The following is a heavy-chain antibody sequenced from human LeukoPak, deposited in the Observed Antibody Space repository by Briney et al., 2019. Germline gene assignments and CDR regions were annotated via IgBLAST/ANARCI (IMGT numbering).Heavy chain of an antibody. Sequence: ASVKVSCKASGYTFTSYDINWVRQATGQGLEWMGWMNPNSGDTGYPQKFQGRVTMTRDTSITTAYMELSSLRSEDTAVYYCAISGGSCYRSPFDYWGQGTLVTVSS. CDR3: AISGGSCYRSPFDY. CDR1: GYTFTSYD. J-gene: IGHJ4*02. V-gene: IGHV1-8*01. D-gene: IGHD2-15*01. CDR2: MNPNSGDT.